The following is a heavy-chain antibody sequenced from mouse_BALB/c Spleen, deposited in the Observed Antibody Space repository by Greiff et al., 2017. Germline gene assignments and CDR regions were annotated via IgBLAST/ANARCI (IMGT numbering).Heavy chain of an antibody. J-gene: IGHJ4*01. Sequence: QVQLQQSGAELMKPGASVKISCKATGYTFSSYWIEWVKQRPGHGLEWIGEILPGSGSTNYNEKFKGKATFTADTSSNTAYMQLSSLTSEDSAVYYCARGVYEYAMDYWGQGTSVTVSS. V-gene: IGHV1-9*01. D-gene: IGHD2-14*01. CDR1: GYTFSSYW. CDR3: ARGVYEYAMDY. CDR2: ILPGSGST.